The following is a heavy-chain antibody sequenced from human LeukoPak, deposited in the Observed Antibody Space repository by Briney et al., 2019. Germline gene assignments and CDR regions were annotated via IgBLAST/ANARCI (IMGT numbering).Heavy chain of an antibody. CDR2: IIPIFGTA. Sequence: GASVKVSCKASGGTFSSYAISWVRQAPGQGLEWMGGIIPIFGTANYAQKFQGRVTITADESTSTAYMELSSLRSEDTAVYYCARTYSKYFSNSEFDYWGQGTLVTVSS. D-gene: IGHD3-3*02. CDR1: GGTFSSYA. CDR3: ARTYSKYFSNSEFDY. V-gene: IGHV1-69*13. J-gene: IGHJ4*02.